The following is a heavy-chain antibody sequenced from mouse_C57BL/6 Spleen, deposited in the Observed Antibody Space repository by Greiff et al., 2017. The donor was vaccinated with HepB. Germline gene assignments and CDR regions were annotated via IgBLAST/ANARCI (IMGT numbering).Heavy chain of an antibody. Sequence: EVMLVESGGGLVQPKGSLKLSCAASGFTFNTYAMHWVRQAPGKGLEWVARIRSKSSNYATYYADSVKDRFTISRDDSQSMLYLQMNNLKTEDTAMYYCVREGTTVPVWYFDVWGTGTTVTVSS. V-gene: IGHV10-3*01. CDR2: IRSKSSNYAT. J-gene: IGHJ1*03. CDR1: GFTFNTYA. CDR3: VREGTTVPVWYFDV. D-gene: IGHD1-1*01.